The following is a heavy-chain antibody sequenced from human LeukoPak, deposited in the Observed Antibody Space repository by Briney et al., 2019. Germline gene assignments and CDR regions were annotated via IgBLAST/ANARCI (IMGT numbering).Heavy chain of an antibody. V-gene: IGHV1-69*13. Sequence: SVKVSCKASGGTFSSYAISWVRQAPGQGREWMGGIIPIFGTANYAQKFQGRVTITADESTSTAYMELSSLRSEDTAVYYCASGPDYYYDSYWGQGTLVTVSS. CDR1: GGTFSSYA. J-gene: IGHJ4*02. D-gene: IGHD3-22*01. CDR2: IIPIFGTA. CDR3: ASGPDYYYDSY.